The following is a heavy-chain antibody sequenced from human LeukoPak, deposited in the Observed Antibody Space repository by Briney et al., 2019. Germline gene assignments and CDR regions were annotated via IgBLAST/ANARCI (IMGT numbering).Heavy chain of an antibody. Sequence: PSETLSLTCAVSGGSISISNWWSWVRQPPGKGLEWIGEIYHSGSTNYNPSLKRRVTIYVDKSKNQFSLKLSSVPAADTAVYYCAKDSDTYYSGSGSSPGLFDPWGQGNLVPVYS. CDR3: AKDSDTYYSGSGSSPGLFDP. V-gene: IGHV4-4*02. D-gene: IGHD3-10*01. CDR2: IYHSGST. CDR1: GGSISISNW. J-gene: IGHJ5*02.